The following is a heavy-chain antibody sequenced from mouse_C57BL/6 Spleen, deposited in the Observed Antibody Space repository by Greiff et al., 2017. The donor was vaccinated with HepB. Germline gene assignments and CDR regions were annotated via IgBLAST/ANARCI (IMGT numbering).Heavy chain of an antibody. V-gene: IGHV1-22*01. CDR2: INPNNGGT. Sequence: VQLKESGPELVKPGASVKMSCKASGYTFTDYNMHWVKQSHGKSLEWIGYINPNNGGTSYNQKFKGKATLTVNKSSSTAYMELRSLTSEDSAVYYCARWRLDVLFDYWGQGTTLTVSS. CDR1: GYTFTDYN. J-gene: IGHJ2*01. CDR3: ARWRLDVLFDY.